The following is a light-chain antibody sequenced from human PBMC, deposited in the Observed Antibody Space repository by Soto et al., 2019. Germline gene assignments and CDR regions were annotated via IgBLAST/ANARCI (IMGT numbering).Light chain of an antibody. CDR1: SSDVGGYDY. CDR3: CSYAGSRYV. Sequence: QSALTQPASVSGSPGQSITISCTGTSSDVGGYDYVSWYQQHPDKAPKLMIYDVSKRPSGVPDRFSGSKSGNTASLTISGLQAEDEADYYCCSYAGSRYVFGTGTKLTVL. J-gene: IGLJ1*01. V-gene: IGLV2-11*01. CDR2: DVS.